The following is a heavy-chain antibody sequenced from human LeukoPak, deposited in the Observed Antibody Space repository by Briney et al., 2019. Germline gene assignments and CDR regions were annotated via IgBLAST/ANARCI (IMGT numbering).Heavy chain of an antibody. J-gene: IGHJ5*02. D-gene: IGHD6-19*01. V-gene: IGHV1-2*02. CDR2: INPNSGGT. CDR3: ARDGHRSGWYSWFDP. CDR1: GYTFTDYY. Sequence: ASVKVSCKASGYTFTDYYMHWVRQAPGQGLDWMGWINPNSGGTNYAQKFQGRVTMTRDTSINTAYMELSRLRSDDTAVYCCARDGHRSGWYSWFDPWGQGTLVTVSS.